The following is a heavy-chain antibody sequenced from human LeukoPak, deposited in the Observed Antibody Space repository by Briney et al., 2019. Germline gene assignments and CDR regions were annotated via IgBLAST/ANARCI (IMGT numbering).Heavy chain of an antibody. Sequence: GGSLRLSCAASGFSFDDYGMSWVRQAPGKGLEWVSGLNWNGGTTGYSDSVKGRFTIPRDNAKNSLYLQMNSLRAEDTALYYCARGMGAIDYWGQGTLVTVSS. CDR1: GFSFDDYG. D-gene: IGHD1-26*01. CDR3: ARGMGAIDY. J-gene: IGHJ4*02. CDR2: LNWNGGTT. V-gene: IGHV3-20*04.